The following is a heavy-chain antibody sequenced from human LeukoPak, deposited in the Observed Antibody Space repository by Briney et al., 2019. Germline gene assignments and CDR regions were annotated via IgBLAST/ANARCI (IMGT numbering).Heavy chain of an antibody. D-gene: IGHD2-2*01. CDR3: ARGVPAGNFDY. V-gene: IGHV3-53*01. CDR2: IYSGGST. J-gene: IGHJ4*02. Sequence: PGGSLRLSCAASGFTVSSNYMSWVRQAPGKGLEWVSVIYSGGSTYYADSVKGRFTISRDNSKNTLYLPMNSLRAEDTAVYYCARGVPAGNFDYWGQGTLVTVSS. CDR1: GFTVSSNY.